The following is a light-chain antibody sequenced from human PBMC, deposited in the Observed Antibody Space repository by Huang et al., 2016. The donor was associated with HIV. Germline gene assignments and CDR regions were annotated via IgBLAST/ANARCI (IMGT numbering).Light chain of an antibody. J-gene: IGKJ1*01. CDR3: QQSYSTPWT. Sequence: DIQMTQFPSSLSASVGDRVTITCRASQSISSYLNWYQQKPGKAPKLLIYAASSLQTEVTSRFSGSGSGTDFTLTISSLHPEDFAIYYCQQSYSTPWTFGQGTKVEIK. CDR1: QSISSY. V-gene: IGKV1-39*01. CDR2: AAS.